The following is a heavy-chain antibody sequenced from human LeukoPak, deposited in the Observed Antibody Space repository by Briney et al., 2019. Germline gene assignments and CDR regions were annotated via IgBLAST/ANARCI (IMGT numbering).Heavy chain of an antibody. CDR3: ATYSSLNRREFQY. V-gene: IGHV3-7*01. CDR1: GFTFSSYW. J-gene: IGHJ1*01. D-gene: IGHD3-22*01. CDR2: IKQDGSEK. Sequence: QSGGSLRLSCAASGFTFSSYWMSWVRQAPGKGLGWVANIKQDGSEKYYVDSVKGRFTISRDNAKNSLYLQMNSLRAEDTAVYYCATYSSLNRREFQYWGQGTLLTVSS.